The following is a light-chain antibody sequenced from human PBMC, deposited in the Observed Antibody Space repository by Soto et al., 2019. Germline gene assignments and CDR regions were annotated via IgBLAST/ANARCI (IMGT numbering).Light chain of an antibody. CDR3: QQYNNWPLT. CDR2: GAS. V-gene: IGKV3D-15*01. CDR1: PSVSSN. J-gene: IGKJ4*01. Sequence: EIVMTQSPATLSVSPGERATLSCRASPSVSSNLAWYQQIPGQAPRLLIYGASTRATGIPARFSGSGSGTEFTLTISSLQSEDFAVYYCQQYNNWPLTFGGGTKVDSK.